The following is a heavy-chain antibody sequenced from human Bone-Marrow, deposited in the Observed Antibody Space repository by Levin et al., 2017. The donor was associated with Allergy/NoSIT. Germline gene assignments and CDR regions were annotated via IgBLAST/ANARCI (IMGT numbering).Heavy chain of an antibody. CDR2: IYIDGST. CDR3: ARLHYYYMDV. Sequence: PGGSLRLSCAASGFIVSSNDMSWVRQAPGKGLEWVSVIYIDGSTYYADSVKGRFTISRDNSKNTLSLQMNSLRAEDTAVYYCARLHYYYMDVWGKGTTVTVSS. V-gene: IGHV3-53*01. CDR1: GFIVSSND. J-gene: IGHJ6*03.